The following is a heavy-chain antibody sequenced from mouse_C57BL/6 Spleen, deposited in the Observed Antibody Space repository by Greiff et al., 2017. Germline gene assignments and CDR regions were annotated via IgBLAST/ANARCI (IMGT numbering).Heavy chain of an antibody. Sequence: VQLQQPGAELVMPGASVKLSCKASGYTFTSYWMHWVKQRPGQGLEWIGEIDPSDSYTNYNQKFKGKSTLTVDKSSSTAYMQLSSLTSEDSAVYYCARAELRRFAYWGQGTLVTVSA. CDR3: ARAELRRFAY. D-gene: IGHD2-4*01. J-gene: IGHJ3*01. V-gene: IGHV1-69*01. CDR1: GYTFTSYW. CDR2: IDPSDSYT.